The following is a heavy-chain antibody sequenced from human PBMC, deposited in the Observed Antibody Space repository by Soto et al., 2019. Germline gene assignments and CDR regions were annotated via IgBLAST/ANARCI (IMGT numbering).Heavy chain of an antibody. D-gene: IGHD7-27*01. CDR2: ISSSSSYI. CDR3: ARDRNWGKYYFDY. V-gene: IGHV3-21*01. J-gene: IGHJ4*02. CDR1: GFTFSSYS. Sequence: EVQLVESGGGLVKPGGSLRLSCAASGFTFSSYSMNWVRQAPGKGLEWVSSISSSSSYICYADSVKGRFTISRDNAKNSLYLQMNSLRAEDTAVYYCARDRNWGKYYFDYWGQGTLVTVSS.